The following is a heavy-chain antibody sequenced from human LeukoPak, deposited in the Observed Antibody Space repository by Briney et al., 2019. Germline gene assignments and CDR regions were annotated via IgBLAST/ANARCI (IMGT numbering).Heavy chain of an antibody. CDR1: GGSFSGYY. CDR2: INHRGST. J-gene: IGHJ6*02. Sequence: SETLSLTCAVYGGSFSGYYWSWIRQPPGKGLEWIGEINHRGSTNYNPSLKSLVTISVDTSKNQFSLKLSSVTAADTAVYYCARGLGCSGGSCYPSWYYGMDVWGQGNTVTVSS. V-gene: IGHV4-34*01. D-gene: IGHD2-15*01. CDR3: ARGLGCSGGSCYPSWYYGMDV.